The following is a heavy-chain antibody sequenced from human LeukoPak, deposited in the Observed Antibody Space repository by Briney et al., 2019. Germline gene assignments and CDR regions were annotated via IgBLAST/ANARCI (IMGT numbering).Heavy chain of an antibody. V-gene: IGHV4-30-4*01. CDR3: ARDGGILTAYSFDY. CDR1: GGSITSGDYY. J-gene: IGHJ4*02. D-gene: IGHD3-9*01. CDR2: IYYSGST. Sequence: SQTLSLTCTVSGGSITSGDYYWSWIRQPPGKGLEWIGYIYYSGSTHYNPSLKSRVTISVDTSKTQFSLNLSSVTAADTAVCYCARDGGILTAYSFDYWGQGTLVTVSS.